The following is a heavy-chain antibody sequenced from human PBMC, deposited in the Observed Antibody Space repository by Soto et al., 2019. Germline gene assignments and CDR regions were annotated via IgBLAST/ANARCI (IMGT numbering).Heavy chain of an antibody. CDR1: GFTFSSYA. V-gene: IGHV3-23*01. Sequence: LSLTCAASGFTFSSYAMSWVRQAPGKGLEWVSAITGSDGNTYYADSVKGRFTISRDNSKNTLYLQMNSLRADDTAVYYCAKTVSTTWAFDYWGQGTLVTVSS. CDR2: ITGSDGNT. J-gene: IGHJ4*02. D-gene: IGHD2-2*01. CDR3: AKTVSTTWAFDY.